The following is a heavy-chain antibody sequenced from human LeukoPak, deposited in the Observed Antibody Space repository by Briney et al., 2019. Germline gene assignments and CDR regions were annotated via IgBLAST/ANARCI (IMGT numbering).Heavy chain of an antibody. J-gene: IGHJ4*02. CDR1: GYTFTSYG. CDR3: ARHLVVAATLAFDY. Sequence: ASVKVSCKASGYTFTSYGISWVRQAPGQGLEWVGWISAYNGNTNYAQKLQGRVTMTTDTSTSTAYMELRSLRSDDTAVYYCARHLVVAATLAFDYWGQGTLVTVSS. D-gene: IGHD2-15*01. V-gene: IGHV1-18*01. CDR2: ISAYNGNT.